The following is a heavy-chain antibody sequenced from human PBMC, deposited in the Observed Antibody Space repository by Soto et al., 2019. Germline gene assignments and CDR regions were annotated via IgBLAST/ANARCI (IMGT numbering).Heavy chain of an antibody. CDR1: GFTVSSNY. J-gene: IGHJ6*02. V-gene: IGHV3-66*01. Sequence: PGGSLRLSCAASGFTVSSNYMSWVRQAPGKGLEWVSVIYSGGSTYYADSVKGRFTISRDNSKNTLYLQMNSLRAEDTAVYYCARGLYYDILTGYPDYYYGMDVWGQGTTVTVS. CDR2: IYSGGST. D-gene: IGHD3-9*01. CDR3: ARGLYYDILTGYPDYYYGMDV.